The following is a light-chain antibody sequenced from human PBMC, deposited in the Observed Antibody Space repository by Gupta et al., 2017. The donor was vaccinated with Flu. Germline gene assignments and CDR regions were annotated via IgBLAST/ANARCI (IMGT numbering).Light chain of an antibody. CDR3: QQNSNSPRT. CDR1: QSVRSNY. Sequence: GTLFLSPGERDTRSCRASQSVRSNYLAWYQQKPGQAPRLLIYGASTRAYGIPDRFSGSGSGTEFTLTISRLEPDDSAVYCCQQNSNSPRTFGQGTKVEIK. J-gene: IGKJ1*01. V-gene: IGKV3-20*01. CDR2: GAS.